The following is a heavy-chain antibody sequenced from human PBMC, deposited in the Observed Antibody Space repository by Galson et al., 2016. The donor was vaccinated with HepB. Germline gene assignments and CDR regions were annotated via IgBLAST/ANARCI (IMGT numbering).Heavy chain of an antibody. CDR3: ARRSASRPGGGFDY. V-gene: IGHV3-48*02. Sequence: SLRLSCAASGFTFSTYGINWVRQAPGKGLEWVSYISGSSGTIYYADSVKGRFTISRDNAENSLYLQMNSLRDEDTAVYYCARRSASRPGGGFDYWGLGTLVTVSS. CDR1: GFTFSTYG. D-gene: IGHD6-6*01. CDR2: ISGSSGTI. J-gene: IGHJ4*02.